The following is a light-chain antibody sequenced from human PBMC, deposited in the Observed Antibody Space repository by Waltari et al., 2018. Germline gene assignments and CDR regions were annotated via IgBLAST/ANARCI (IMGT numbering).Light chain of an antibody. CDR3: QSYDGTNWV. J-gene: IGLJ3*02. V-gene: IGLV6-57*02. CDR2: EDH. Sequence: NFMLTQPHSVSESPGKTVTISCSGSSGSIASKYVQWYQQSPGSAPNTVIYEDHQRPSGVPDRFSGSIDSSSNSASLTISGLKTEDEADYYCQSYDGTNWVFGGGTKLTVL. CDR1: SGSIASKY.